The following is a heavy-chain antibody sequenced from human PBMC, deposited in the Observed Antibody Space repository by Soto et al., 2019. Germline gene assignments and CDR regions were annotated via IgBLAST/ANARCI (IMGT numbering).Heavy chain of an antibody. CDR3: ASRHETSLCFDS. CDR1: GFTFSGHA. V-gene: IGHV3-23*01. CDR2: INGGGSAT. J-gene: IGHJ4*02. Sequence: EVQVLESGGGLVQPGGSLTVSCATSGFTFSGHAMSWVRQAPGKGLEWVSGINGGGSATYYADSVKGRFTISRDNFKNTLYLQMNRLSAEDTAVYYCASRHETSLCFDSWGQGALVTVSS.